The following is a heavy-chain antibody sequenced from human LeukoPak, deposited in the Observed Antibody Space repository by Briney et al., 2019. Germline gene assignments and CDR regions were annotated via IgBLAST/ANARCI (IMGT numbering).Heavy chain of an antibody. D-gene: IGHD6-6*01. CDR3: ARDLPPGSSSSPRSYYFDY. CDR1: GFTSSSYS. V-gene: IGHV3-21*01. J-gene: IGHJ4*02. Sequence: GGSLRLSCAAPGFTSSSYSMNWVRQAPGKGLEWVSSISSSSSYIYYADSVKGRFTISRDNAKTSLYLQMNSLRAEDTAVYYCARDLPPGSSSSPRSYYFDYWGQGTLVTASS. CDR2: ISSSSSYI.